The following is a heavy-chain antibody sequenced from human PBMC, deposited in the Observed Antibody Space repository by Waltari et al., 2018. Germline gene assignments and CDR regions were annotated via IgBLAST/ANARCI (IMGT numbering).Heavy chain of an antibody. D-gene: IGHD6-13*01. Sequence: QVQLVQSGAEVKKPGSSVTVSCKASGGTFSSYAIRWVRQDPGQGLEWMGRIIHIFGTANYAQKFQGRVTITADKSTSTAYMELSSLRSEDTAVYYCVLDSSSWYWYFDYWGQGTLVTVSS. CDR3: VLDSSSWYWYFDY. J-gene: IGHJ4*02. CDR1: GGTFSSYA. V-gene: IGHV1-69*08. CDR2: IIHIFGTA.